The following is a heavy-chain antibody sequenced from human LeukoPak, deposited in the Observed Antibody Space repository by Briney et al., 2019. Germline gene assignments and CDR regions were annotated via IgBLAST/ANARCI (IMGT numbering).Heavy chain of an antibody. Sequence: ASVKVSCKASGYTFTIYYMHWVRQAPGQGLEWMGWINPNSGATTYAQRFQGRVTMTRDTSISTAYVELSGLTSDDTGVYYCARTPPYCTSTDCYNDYWGQGTLVTVSS. CDR1: GYTFTIYY. CDR3: ARTPPYCTSTDCYNDY. CDR2: INPNSGAT. D-gene: IGHD2-2*02. J-gene: IGHJ4*02. V-gene: IGHV1-2*02.